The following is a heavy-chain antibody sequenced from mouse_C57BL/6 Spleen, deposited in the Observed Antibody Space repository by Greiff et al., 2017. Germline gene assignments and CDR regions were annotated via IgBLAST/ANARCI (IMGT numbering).Heavy chain of an antibody. V-gene: IGHV5-9-1*02. CDR1: GFTFSSYA. D-gene: IGHD2-4*01. CDR2: ISSGGDYI. J-gene: IGHJ4*01. Sequence: EVQGVESGEGLVKPGGSLKLSCAASGFTFSSYAMSWVRQTPEKRLEWVAYISSGGDYIYYADTVKGRFTISRDNARNTLYLQMSSLKSEDTAMYYCTREEYDYPMDYWGQGTSVTVSS. CDR3: TREEYDYPMDY.